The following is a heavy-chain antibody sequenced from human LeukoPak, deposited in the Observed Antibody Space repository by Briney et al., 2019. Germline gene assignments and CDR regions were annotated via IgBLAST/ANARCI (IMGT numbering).Heavy chain of an antibody. CDR1: GGSISSYY. CDR3: ARHVGVAGTEYYDY. V-gene: IGHV4-59*08. D-gene: IGHD6-19*01. CDR2: IYYSGST. Sequence: SETLSLTCTVSGGSISSYYWSWIRQPPGKGLERIGYIYYSGSTNYNPSLKSRVTISVDTSKNQFSLKLSSVTAADTAVYYCARHVGVAGTEYYDYWGQGTLVTVSS. J-gene: IGHJ4*02.